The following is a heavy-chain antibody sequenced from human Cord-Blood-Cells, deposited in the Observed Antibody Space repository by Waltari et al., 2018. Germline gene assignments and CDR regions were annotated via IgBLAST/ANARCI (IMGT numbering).Heavy chain of an antibody. Sequence: QVQLQQWGAGLLKPSETLSLTCAVYGGSFSGYYWSWIRQPPGKGLEWSGEINHSGSTNYNPSLKSRVTISVDTSKNQFSLKLSSVTAADTAVYYCAREDYYYGMDVWGQGTTVTVSS. CDR1: GGSFSGYY. CDR2: INHSGST. V-gene: IGHV4-34*01. CDR3: AREDYYYGMDV. J-gene: IGHJ6*02.